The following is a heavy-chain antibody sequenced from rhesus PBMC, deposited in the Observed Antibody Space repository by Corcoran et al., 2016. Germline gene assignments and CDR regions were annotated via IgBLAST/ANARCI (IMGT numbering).Heavy chain of an antibody. CDR1: GGSFRDFY. V-gene: IGHV4S11*01. D-gene: IGHD4-23*01. J-gene: IGHJ5-2*02. Sequence: QVQLQESGPGLVKPSEILSLTCTVSGGSFRDFYWNWIRQSVGQGLERIGVVPGGGGSNKYNPKRRGRLTRAVDPSKNQVSLALLDVTAAETAVYYCARQDSKKKGYKSLDVWGRGIQVTVSS. CDR2: VPGGGGSN. CDR3: ARQDSKKKGYKSLDV.